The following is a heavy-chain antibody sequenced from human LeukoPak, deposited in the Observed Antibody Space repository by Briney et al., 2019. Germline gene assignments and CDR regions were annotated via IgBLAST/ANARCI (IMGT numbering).Heavy chain of an antibody. V-gene: IGHV4-59*12. D-gene: IGHD6-19*01. CDR3: AGERGEEYSSGWYKTNFFDN. CDR2: GDYSGGT. CDR1: GGSISSYY. J-gene: IGHJ4*02. Sequence: SETLSLTCTVFGGSISSYYWSWIRQPPGKGLEWIASGDYSGGTYYNPSLESRVAISADMSKKQISLKLTSVTGADTAVYYCAGERGEEYSSGWYKTNFFDNWGQGIRVTVSS.